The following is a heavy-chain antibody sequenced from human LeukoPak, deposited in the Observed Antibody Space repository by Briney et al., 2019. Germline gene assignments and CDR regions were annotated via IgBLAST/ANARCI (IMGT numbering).Heavy chain of an antibody. J-gene: IGHJ4*01. D-gene: IGHD4-17*01. V-gene: IGHV2-5*01. CDR1: GFSLSTSAVG. Sequence: SGPTLVKPTQTLTLTCTFSGFSLSTSAVGVGWIRQPPGKALEWLALIYWNDDKRYSPSLKNRLTITKDTSKKQVVLTMTNMDPVDTATYYCERVTTVTDPIAFDYWGHGTLITVS. CDR2: IYWNDDK. CDR3: ERVTTVTDPIAFDY.